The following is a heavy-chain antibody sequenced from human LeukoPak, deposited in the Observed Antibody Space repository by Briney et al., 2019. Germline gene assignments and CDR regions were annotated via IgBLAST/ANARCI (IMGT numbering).Heavy chain of an antibody. V-gene: IGHV3-30*03. CDR1: GFTFSSYS. J-gene: IGHJ4*02. CDR3: ERDLRGFGEFPTFEY. D-gene: IGHD3-10*01. Sequence: PGGSLRLSCAASGFTFSSYSMNWVRQAPGKGLEWVAVISYDGSNKYYSDSVKGRLIISRDNSKNTLYLQMNSLRAEDTAVYYCERDLRGFGEFPTFEYWGQGTLVTVSS. CDR2: ISYDGSNK.